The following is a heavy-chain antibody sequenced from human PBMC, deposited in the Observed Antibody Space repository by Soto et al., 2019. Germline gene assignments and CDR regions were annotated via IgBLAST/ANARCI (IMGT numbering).Heavy chain of an antibody. Sequence: QVQLQESGPGLVKPSQTLSLTCTVSGGSISSGDYFWSWIRQPPGKGLEWIGYIFYSGSIYYNPSLXRXXTISVDTSKNHFSLKLSSVTAADTAMYYCARGEPYYYGLDVWGQGTTVTVSS. CDR2: IFYSGSI. CDR3: ARGEPYYYGLDV. CDR1: GGSISSGDYF. J-gene: IGHJ6*02. V-gene: IGHV4-30-4*01.